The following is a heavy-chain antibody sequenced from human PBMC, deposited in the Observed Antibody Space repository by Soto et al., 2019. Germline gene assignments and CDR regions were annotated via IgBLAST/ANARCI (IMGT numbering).Heavy chain of an antibody. D-gene: IGHD2-15*01. J-gene: IGHJ3*02. CDR3: VRPVSPATPIRDAFDI. Sequence: EVQLVESGGGLVQPGGSLRLSCAASGFTFSDHYMDWVRQAPGKGLEWVARSRNKANSYSTDCAASVKGIFTISRDDSKNSRFLQMDSLKTEDTAVYYGVRPVSPATPIRDAFDIWGQGTMVTVSS. V-gene: IGHV3-72*01. CDR1: GFTFSDHY. CDR2: SRNKANSYST.